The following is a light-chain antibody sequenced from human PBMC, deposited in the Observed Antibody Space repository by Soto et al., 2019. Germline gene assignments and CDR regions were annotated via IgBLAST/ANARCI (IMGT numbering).Light chain of an antibody. CDR1: QSVSSN. CDR3: QQYNNWPPWT. Sequence: EIVMTQSPATLSVSPGERATLSCRASQSVSSNLAWYQQKPGQAPRLLIYGASTRANRIPTRFSGSGSGTEFTLTISSRQSEDFAVYYCQQYNNWPPWTFGQGTKVEIK. CDR2: GAS. J-gene: IGKJ1*01. V-gene: IGKV3-15*01.